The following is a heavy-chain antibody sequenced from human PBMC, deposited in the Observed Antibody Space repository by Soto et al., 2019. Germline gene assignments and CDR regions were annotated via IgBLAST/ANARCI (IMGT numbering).Heavy chain of an antibody. CDR2: ITVDGSEK. J-gene: IGHJ4*02. D-gene: IGHD5-12*01. CDR1: GFTFSSYW. CDR3: ARDIVATIGGFDY. Sequence: EVQLVESGGGLVQPGGSLRLSCAASGFTFSSYWMSWVRQAPGKGLEWLANITVDGSEKYYVDYVKGRFTISRDNAKNSLYRQMISLRVEETAVDYCARDIVATIGGFDYWGLGALVIVSS. V-gene: IGHV3-7*01.